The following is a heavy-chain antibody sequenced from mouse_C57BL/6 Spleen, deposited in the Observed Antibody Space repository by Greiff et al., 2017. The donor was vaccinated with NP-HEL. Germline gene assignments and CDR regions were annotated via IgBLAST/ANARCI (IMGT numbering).Heavy chain of an antibody. Sequence: EVKLQESGAELVRPGSSVKMSCKTSGYTFTSYGINWVKQRPGQGLEWIGYIYIGNGYTEYNEKFKGKATLTSDTSSSTAYMQLSSLTSEDSAIYFCARGPYDYDSYYFDYWGQGTTLTVSS. CDR2: IYIGNGYT. V-gene: IGHV1-58*01. CDR1: GYTFTSYG. J-gene: IGHJ2*01. CDR3: ARGPYDYDSYYFDY. D-gene: IGHD2-4*01.